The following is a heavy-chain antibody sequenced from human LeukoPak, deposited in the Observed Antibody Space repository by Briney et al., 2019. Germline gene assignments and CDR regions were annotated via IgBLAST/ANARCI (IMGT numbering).Heavy chain of an antibody. D-gene: IGHD3-22*01. CDR2: INHSGST. V-gene: IGHV4-34*01. J-gene: IGHJ4*02. Sequence: SETLSLTCAVYGGSFSGYYWSWIRQPPGKGLEWIGEINHSGSTNYNPSLKSRVTISVDTSKNQFSLKLSSVTAADTAVYYCARGRVYYYDSSGYHDYWGQGTLVTVSS. CDR3: ARGRVYYYDSSGYHDY. CDR1: GGSFSGYY.